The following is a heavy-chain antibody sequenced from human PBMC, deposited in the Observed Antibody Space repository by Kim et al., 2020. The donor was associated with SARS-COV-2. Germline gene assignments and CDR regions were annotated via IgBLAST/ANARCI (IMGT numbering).Heavy chain of an antibody. CDR2: ISYDGSNK. CDR1: GFTFSSYG. V-gene: IGHV3-30*18. J-gene: IGHJ4*02. CDR3: AKGIAVATGADY. Sequence: GGSLRLSCAASGFTFSSYGMHWVRQAPGKGLEWVAVISYDGSNKYYADSVKGRFTISRDNSKNTLYLQMNSLRAEDTAVYYCAKGIAVATGADYWGQGTL. D-gene: IGHD6-19*01.